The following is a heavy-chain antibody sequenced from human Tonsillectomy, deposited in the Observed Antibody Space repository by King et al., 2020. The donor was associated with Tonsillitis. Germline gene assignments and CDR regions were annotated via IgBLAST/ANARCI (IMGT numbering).Heavy chain of an antibody. V-gene: IGHV3-23*04. CDR3: AKRGFHFFDY. D-gene: IGHD3-10*01. CDR1: GFTFSSYF. J-gene: IGHJ4*02. CDR2: ISDSGGRT. Sequence: VQLVESGGGLVQLGGSLRLSCAASGFTFSSYFMGWVRRAPGKGLEWVSGISDSGGRTYYADSVKGRFTISRDNSKNTLFLQATSLRAEDTAVYYCAKRGFHFFDYWGQGTLVTVSS.